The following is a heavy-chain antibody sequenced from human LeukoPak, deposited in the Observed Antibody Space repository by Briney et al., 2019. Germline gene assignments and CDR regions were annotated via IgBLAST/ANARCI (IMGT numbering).Heavy chain of an antibody. CDR1: GFTFKNYW. CDR3: ARVPSITIFGRPTYCDL. CDR2: IEQKGSEK. Sequence: TGGSLTLSCIASGFTFKNYWMTWVRQAPGKGLEWVAHIEQKGSEKYHVDSAKGRFTIPRDKAENSLFLQMNSLRVDDTAVYYCARVPSITIFGRPTYCDLWGQGTLVTVSS. J-gene: IGHJ5*02. V-gene: IGHV3-7*01. D-gene: IGHD3-3*01.